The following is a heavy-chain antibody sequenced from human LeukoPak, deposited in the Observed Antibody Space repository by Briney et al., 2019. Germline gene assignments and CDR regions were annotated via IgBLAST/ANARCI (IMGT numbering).Heavy chain of an antibody. CDR3: ARARVGDFWSGPDY. CDR1: GGTFSSYA. CDR2: IIPIFGTA. J-gene: IGHJ4*02. Sequence: GASVEVSCKASGGTFSSYAISWVRQAPGQGLEWMGRIIPIFGTANYAQKFQGRVTITTDESTSTAYMELSSLRSEDTAVYYCARARVGDFWSGPDYWGQGTLVTVSS. V-gene: IGHV1-69*05. D-gene: IGHD3-3*01.